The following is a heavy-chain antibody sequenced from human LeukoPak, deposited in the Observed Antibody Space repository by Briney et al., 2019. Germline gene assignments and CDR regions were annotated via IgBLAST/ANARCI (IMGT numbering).Heavy chain of an antibody. V-gene: IGHV4-34*01. CDR2: INHSGST. J-gene: IGHJ3*02. D-gene: IGHD2-21*02. CDR1: GGAFSGYY. CDR3: APLRPQVDAFDI. Sequence: PSETLSLTCAVYGGAFSGYYWSWIRQPPGKGLEWIGEINHSGSTNDNPSLKSRVPISVDTSKNQFSLKVSSVTAADTAVYYCAPLRPQVDAFDIWGQGTMVTVSS.